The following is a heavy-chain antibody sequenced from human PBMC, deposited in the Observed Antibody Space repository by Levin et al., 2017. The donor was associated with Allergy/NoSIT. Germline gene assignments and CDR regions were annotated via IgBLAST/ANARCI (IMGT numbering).Heavy chain of an antibody. J-gene: IGHJ4*02. CDR2: ISYSGDKK. Sequence: GGSLRLSCAASGFSFHNYGFHWVRQAPGKGLEWVAFISYSGDKKSYADSVKGRFSISRDNSKNTVFLQMNSLTADDPAVYYCAKRATPLTFDTWGQGTLVTVSS. D-gene: IGHD2-15*01. CDR3: AKRATPLTFDT. CDR1: GFSFHNYG. V-gene: IGHV3-30*19.